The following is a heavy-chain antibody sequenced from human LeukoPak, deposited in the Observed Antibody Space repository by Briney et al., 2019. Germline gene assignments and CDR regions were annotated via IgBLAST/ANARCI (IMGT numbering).Heavy chain of an antibody. J-gene: IGHJ6*02. D-gene: IGHD6-13*01. CDR3: ARKRLAAAGRYYYYGMDV. V-gene: IGHV4-34*01. CDR2: INHSGST. CDR1: GGSFSGYY. Sequence: SETLSLTCAVYGGSFSGYYWSWIRQPPGKGLEWIGEINHSGSTNYNPSLKSRVTISVDTSKNQFSLKLSSVTAADTAVYYCARKRLAAAGRYYYYGMDVWGQGTAVTVSS.